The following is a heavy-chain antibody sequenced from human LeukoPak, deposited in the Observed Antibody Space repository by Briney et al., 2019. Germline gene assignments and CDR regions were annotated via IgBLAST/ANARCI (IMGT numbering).Heavy chain of an antibody. Sequence: GASVKVSCKASGYTFTGYYMHWVRQAPGQGLEWMGIINPSGGSTSYAQKFQGRVTMTRDMSTSTVYMELSSLRSEDTAVYYCANPLRDRADDAFDIWGQGTMVTVSS. D-gene: IGHD4-17*01. J-gene: IGHJ3*02. CDR2: INPSGGST. CDR3: ANPLRDRADDAFDI. CDR1: GYTFTGYY. V-gene: IGHV1-46*01.